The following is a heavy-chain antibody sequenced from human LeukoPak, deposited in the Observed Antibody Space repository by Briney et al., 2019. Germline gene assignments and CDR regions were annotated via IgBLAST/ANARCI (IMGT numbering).Heavy chain of an antibody. J-gene: IGHJ4*02. V-gene: IGHV3-23*01. Sequence: GGSLSLSCAVSGFTLSSYAMRWVRQAPGKGLEWVSVISRDGGSIYYADSVKGRFTISRDNSKNTLFLQMNSLTADEAAVYYFAKEVEPLSRWGQGTLVTVSS. CDR1: GFTLSSYA. CDR2: ISRDGGSI. CDR3: AKEVEPLSR. D-gene: IGHD1-26*01.